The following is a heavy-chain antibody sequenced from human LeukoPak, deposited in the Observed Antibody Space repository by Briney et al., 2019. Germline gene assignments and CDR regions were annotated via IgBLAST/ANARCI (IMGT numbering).Heavy chain of an antibody. V-gene: IGHV1-18*01. Sequence: ASVKVSFKASGYTFTSYGISWVRQAPGQGLEWMGWISAYNGNTNYAQKLQGRVTMTTDTSTSTAYMELRSLRSDDTAVYYCARGAVGGVISTPYYYYGMDVWGQGTTVTVSS. D-gene: IGHD3-16*02. CDR2: ISAYNGNT. J-gene: IGHJ6*02. CDR1: GYTFTSYG. CDR3: ARGAVGGVISTPYYYYGMDV.